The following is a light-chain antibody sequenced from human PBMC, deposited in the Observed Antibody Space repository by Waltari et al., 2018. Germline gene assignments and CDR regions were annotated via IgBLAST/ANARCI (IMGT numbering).Light chain of an antibody. V-gene: IGKV3-11*01. Sequence: EIVLTQSPATLSLSPGVRATLSCRASQSVSYYLAWYQQRPGQTPRLLSYDASSRATGIPARFSGSGSETDFTLTISSLEPEDFAVYYCQQRRTWPLTFGGGTKVEI. J-gene: IGKJ4*01. CDR3: QQRRTWPLT. CDR2: DAS. CDR1: QSVSYY.